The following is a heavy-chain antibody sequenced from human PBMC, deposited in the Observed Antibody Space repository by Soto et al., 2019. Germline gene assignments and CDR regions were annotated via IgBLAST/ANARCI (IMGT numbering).Heavy chain of an antibody. Sequence: QVQLVESGGGVVQPGRSLRLSCAASGFTFSSYGMHWVRQAPGKGLEWVAVIWYDGSNKYYADSVKGRFTITRDNSKNTLYLQMNSRRAEDTAVYYCARVRGWELHNLYYYYYGMDVWGQGTTVTVSS. D-gene: IGHD2-15*01. V-gene: IGHV3-33*01. J-gene: IGHJ6*02. CDR2: IWYDGSNK. CDR1: GFTFSSYG. CDR3: ARVRGWELHNLYYYYYGMDV.